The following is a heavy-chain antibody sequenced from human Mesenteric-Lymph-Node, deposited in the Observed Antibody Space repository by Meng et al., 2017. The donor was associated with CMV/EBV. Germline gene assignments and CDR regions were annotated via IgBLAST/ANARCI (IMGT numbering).Heavy chain of an antibody. Sequence: SVKVSCKASGGTFYNYAITWVRQAPGQGLEWVGGIIPVLRSTNYAQNFQGRVTLTTDESSNTAYMELSSLRSEDTAVYYCARPLLRFLEWSSPGDAFDIWGQGTMVTVSS. CDR2: IIPVLRST. CDR3: ARPLLRFLEWSSPGDAFDI. V-gene: IGHV1-69*05. J-gene: IGHJ3*02. CDR1: GGTFYNYA. D-gene: IGHD3-3*01.